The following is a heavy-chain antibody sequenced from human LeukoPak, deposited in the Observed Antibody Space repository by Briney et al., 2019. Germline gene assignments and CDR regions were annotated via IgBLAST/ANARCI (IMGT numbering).Heavy chain of an antibody. CDR3: ARWPPHDFWSGSFN. Sequence: PSETLSLTCAVSGGSISSGGYSWSWIRQPPGKGLEWIGYIYYSGSTNYNPSLKSRVTISVDTSKNQFSLKLSSVTAADTAVYYCARWPPHDFWSGSFNWGQGTLVTVSS. D-gene: IGHD3-3*01. CDR1: GGSISSGGYS. V-gene: IGHV4-61*08. CDR2: IYYSGST. J-gene: IGHJ4*02.